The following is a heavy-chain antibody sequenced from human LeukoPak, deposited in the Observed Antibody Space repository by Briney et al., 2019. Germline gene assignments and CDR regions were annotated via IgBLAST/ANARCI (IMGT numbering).Heavy chain of an antibody. CDR1: GYTFTSYA. J-gene: IGHJ3*02. Sequence: ASVKVSCKASGYTFTSYAMHWVRQAPGQRLEWMGWINAGNGNTKYSQKFQGRVTITRDTSASTAYMELSSLRSEDTAVYYCARGASSSGAFDIWSQGTMVTVSS. CDR3: ARGASSSGAFDI. V-gene: IGHV1-3*01. D-gene: IGHD3-22*01. CDR2: INAGNGNT.